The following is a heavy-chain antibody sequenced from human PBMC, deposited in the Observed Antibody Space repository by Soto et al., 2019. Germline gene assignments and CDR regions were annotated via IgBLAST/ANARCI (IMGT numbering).Heavy chain of an antibody. CDR3: ARDDEYSGNGMDV. D-gene: IGHD3-10*01. J-gene: IGHJ6*02. CDR2: ILNDGSNR. V-gene: IGHV3-33*01. Sequence: QLQLVESGGGVVQRGRSLRLSCAASEFTFSNYGMHWVRQAPGKGLEWVAVILNDGSNRYHADSVKDRFTISRDNSKNTLYLQMNSLRAEDTAVYYCARDDEYSGNGMDVWGQGTTVTVS. CDR1: EFTFSNYG.